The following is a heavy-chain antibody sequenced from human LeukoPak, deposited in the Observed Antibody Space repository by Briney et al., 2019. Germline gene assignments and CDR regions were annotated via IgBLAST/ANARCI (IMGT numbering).Heavy chain of an antibody. CDR2: IYSDNT. D-gene: IGHD4/OR15-4a*01. V-gene: IGHV3-53*01. J-gene: IGHJ4*02. CDR1: GFTLSSNS. Sequence: TGGCLRLSCTVSGFTLSSNSMSWVRQAPREGLGWVSFIYSDNTHSSNTVKGRFTISRDNSQNTMYPQMNSPRAEDTAVYYCARRAGAYSHPYDYWGQGTLVTVPS. CDR3: ARRAGAYSHPYDY.